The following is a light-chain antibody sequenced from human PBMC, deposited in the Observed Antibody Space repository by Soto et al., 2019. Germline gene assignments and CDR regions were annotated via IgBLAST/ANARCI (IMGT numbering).Light chain of an antibody. Sequence: EIVLTESPGTLSLSPGERATLSCRASQSVTSDYLAWYQQKPGQAPRLLIYGASSRATGIPDRFSGSGSGTDFTLIISRLEPEDFAVDYCQHYGFSPPITFGQGTRLEIK. V-gene: IGKV3-20*01. J-gene: IGKJ5*01. CDR1: QSVTSDY. CDR2: GAS. CDR3: QHYGFSPPIT.